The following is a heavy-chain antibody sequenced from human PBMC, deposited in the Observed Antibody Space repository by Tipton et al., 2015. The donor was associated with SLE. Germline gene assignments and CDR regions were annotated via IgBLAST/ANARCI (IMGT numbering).Heavy chain of an antibody. D-gene: IGHD3-22*01. CDR3: ATDKSSDYYYGHDAFDM. V-gene: IGHV3-48*01. CDR2: ISRSGGDI. CDR1: GITFSIYT. J-gene: IGHJ3*02. Sequence: SLRLSCVVSGITFSIYTMTWVRQAPGKGLEWVSYISRSGGDIYYADSVKGRFTVSRDNAKNSLYLQMNSLRAEDTAMYYCATDKSSDYYYGHDAFDMWGQGAMVTVSS.